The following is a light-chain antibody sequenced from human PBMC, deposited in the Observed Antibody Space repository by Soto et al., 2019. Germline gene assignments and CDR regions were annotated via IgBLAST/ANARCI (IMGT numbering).Light chain of an antibody. CDR1: QSVSDTH. V-gene: IGKV3-20*01. CDR3: HQYGMSPQT. Sequence: EIVLTQSPGALSLSPGESATLSCRASQSVSDTHVAWYQQRPGQAPRLLIYDASRRDIGVPDRFSGSGSGTYFTLTISGLEPEDFAVYFCHQYGMSPQTFGQGTKVEIK. J-gene: IGKJ1*01. CDR2: DAS.